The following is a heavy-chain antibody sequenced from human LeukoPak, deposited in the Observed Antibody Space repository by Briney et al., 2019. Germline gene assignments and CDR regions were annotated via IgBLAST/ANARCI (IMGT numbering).Heavy chain of an antibody. D-gene: IGHD2/OR15-2a*01. Sequence: SETLSLTCTVSGGSISSYYWSWIRQPPGRGLEWIGYIYYSGSTNYNPSLKSRVTISVDTSKNQFSLKLSSVTAADTAVYYCARDHLSYGMDVWGQGTTVTVSS. CDR3: ARDHLSYGMDV. CDR1: GGSISSYY. J-gene: IGHJ6*02. V-gene: IGHV4-59*01. CDR2: IYYSGST.